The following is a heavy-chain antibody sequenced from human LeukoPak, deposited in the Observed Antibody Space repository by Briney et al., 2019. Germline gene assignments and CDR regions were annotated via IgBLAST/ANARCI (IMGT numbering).Heavy chain of an antibody. Sequence: GASLKVSCKASGYTFTSYGITWVRQAPGQGLEWMGWISAYNGNTNYAQKFQGRVAMTTDASTSTAYMELRSLTSDDTAVYYCARGGLVRCGGDCPYNWFDPWGQGTLVTVSS. V-gene: IGHV1-18*01. CDR2: ISAYNGNT. J-gene: IGHJ5*02. CDR1: GYTFTSYG. CDR3: ARGGLVRCGGDCPYNWFDP. D-gene: IGHD2-21*02.